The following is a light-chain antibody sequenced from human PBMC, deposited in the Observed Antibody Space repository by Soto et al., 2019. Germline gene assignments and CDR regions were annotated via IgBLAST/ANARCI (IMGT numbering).Light chain of an antibody. CDR1: QRLHGS. J-gene: IGKJ2*01. CDR3: QQYYDWRRT. CDR2: GAT. Sequence: EIVMTQSPATLSVSPGERVTLSCRASQRLHGSLLWFQKKSGQPPRLLIYGATARVAGVPVRFSGSGGGTEFTLTISSLQSEDFASYFCQQYYDWRRTFGQGTKVEMK. V-gene: IGKV3-15*01.